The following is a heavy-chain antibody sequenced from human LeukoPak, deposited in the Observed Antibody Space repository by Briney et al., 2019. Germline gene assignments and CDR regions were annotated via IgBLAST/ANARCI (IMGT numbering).Heavy chain of an antibody. V-gene: IGHV1-46*01. CDR1: GYTFTSYY. J-gene: IGHJ4*02. CDR2: INPSGGST. Sequence: ASVKVSCKASGYTFTSYYIHWVRQAPGQGLEWIGIINPSGGSTSYAQKFRGRVTMTRDTSTSTVYMELSSLRSEDTAVYYCARAGLGYGVLRFLGWALGYFDYWGQGTLVTVSS. CDR3: ARAGLGYGVLRFLGWALGYFDY. D-gene: IGHD3-3*01.